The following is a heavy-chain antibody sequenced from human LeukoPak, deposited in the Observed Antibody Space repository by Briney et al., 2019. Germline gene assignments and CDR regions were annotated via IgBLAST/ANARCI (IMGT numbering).Heavy chain of an antibody. J-gene: IGHJ4*02. CDR1: GFTFSNYG. Sequence: GGSLRLSCAASGFTFSNYGMNWVRQAPGKGLEWVSAISGSGDSTYYADSVKGRFTISRDNSKNTLYLQMNSLRAEDTAVYYCAKDRGIISDYWGQGTLVTVSS. V-gene: IGHV3-23*01. CDR2: ISGSGDST. CDR3: AKDRGIISDY. D-gene: IGHD3-10*01.